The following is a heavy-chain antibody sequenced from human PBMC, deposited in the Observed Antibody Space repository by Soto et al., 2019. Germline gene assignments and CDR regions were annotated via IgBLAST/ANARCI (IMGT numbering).Heavy chain of an antibody. CDR2: IYYCGST. V-gene: IGHV4-39*01. Sequence: QLQLQESGPRLVKPSETLSLTWSVSGGSISSSSYSWGWIRQPPGKGLEWIGTIYYCGSTHYNPSLGCRVAISADTPNNQLSLRLSSVTAADTAVYYCGRQPGHCGSTTCFGYYSVDVWGQGTTVTVS. CDR3: GRQPGHCGSTTCFGYYSVDV. CDR1: GGSISSSSYS. J-gene: IGHJ6*02. D-gene: IGHD2-2*01.